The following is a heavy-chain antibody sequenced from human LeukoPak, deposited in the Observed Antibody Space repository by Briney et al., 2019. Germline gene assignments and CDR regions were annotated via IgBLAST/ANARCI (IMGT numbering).Heavy chain of an antibody. V-gene: IGHV3-23*01. Sequence: PGGSLRLSCAASGLTVSNNYMSWVRQAPGKGLEWVSGISGSGDNTYYADSVKGRFTISRDNSKNTLYVQVNSLGTEDTAAYYCAKGSYYDSSGSFYFDYWGQGTLVTVSS. J-gene: IGHJ4*02. CDR2: ISGSGDNT. CDR3: AKGSYYDSSGSFYFDY. D-gene: IGHD3-22*01. CDR1: GLTVSNNY.